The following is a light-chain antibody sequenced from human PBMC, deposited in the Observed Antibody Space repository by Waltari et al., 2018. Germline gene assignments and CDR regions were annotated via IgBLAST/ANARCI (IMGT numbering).Light chain of an antibody. J-gene: IGKJ4*01. Sequence: DIVMTQSPDSLAVSLGERATINCKSSQSVLYTSNNKNYLAWYQQRPGQPPKLRIRWASTRESGVPDRFSGSGSGTDFTLTITSLQAEDVAVYYCQEYYSPQLTFGGGTKVEIK. CDR2: WAS. V-gene: IGKV4-1*01. CDR3: QEYYSPQLT. CDR1: QSVLYTSNNKNY.